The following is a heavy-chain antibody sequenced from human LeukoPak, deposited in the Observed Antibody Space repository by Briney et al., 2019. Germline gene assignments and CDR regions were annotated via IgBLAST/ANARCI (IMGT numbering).Heavy chain of an antibody. Sequence: SETLSLTCAVYGGSFNGYYWSWLRQPPGKGLEGIGEINHSGSTNYNPSLKSRVTISVDTSKNQFSLMLGSVTAADTAVYYCARGGLRLGYCSSTSCKNNWFDPWGQGTLVTVSS. CDR2: INHSGST. V-gene: IGHV4-34*01. CDR1: GGSFNGYY. D-gene: IGHD2-2*01. CDR3: ARGGLRLGYCSSTSCKNNWFDP. J-gene: IGHJ5*02.